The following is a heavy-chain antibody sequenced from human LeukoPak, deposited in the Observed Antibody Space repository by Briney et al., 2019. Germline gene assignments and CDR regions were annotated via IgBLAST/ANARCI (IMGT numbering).Heavy chain of an antibody. D-gene: IGHD3-3*01. V-gene: IGHV3-74*01. J-gene: IGHJ5*02. Sequence: GGSLRRSCAASGFTFSSYWMHWVRQAPGNGLMCVSLLNSDRSSTGYADSVKGRFTMSRENAKNTLYLKMNSLRAEDTAVYYCARGSHYDFWSGYTIGFDPWGQGTLVTVSS. CDR3: ARGSHYDFWSGYTIGFDP. CDR1: GFTFSSYW. CDR2: LNSDRSST.